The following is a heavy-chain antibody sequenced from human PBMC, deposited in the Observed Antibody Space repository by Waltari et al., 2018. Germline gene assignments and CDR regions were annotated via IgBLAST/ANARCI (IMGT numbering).Heavy chain of an antibody. D-gene: IGHD1-26*01. CDR1: GGSFSGYH. CDR3: ARNWELRGGMDV. V-gene: IGHV4-34*02. Sequence: QVQLRQWGAGLLKPSETLSLTCAVYGGSFSGYHWSWIRQPPGKGLEWIGEINHSGNTNQNPSLKGRVTISVDTSKNQFSLKLTSVTAADMAVYYCARNWELRGGMDVWGKGTTVTVSS. J-gene: IGHJ6*03. CDR2: INHSGNT.